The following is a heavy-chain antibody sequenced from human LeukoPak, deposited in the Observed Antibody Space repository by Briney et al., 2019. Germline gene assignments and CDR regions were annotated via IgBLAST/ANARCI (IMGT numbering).Heavy chain of an antibody. J-gene: IGHJ4*02. V-gene: IGHV3-30*18. CDR3: AKVGATWSDFDY. D-gene: IGHD1-26*01. Sequence: GGSLRLSCAASGFTFSSYGMHWVRQAPGKGLEWVAVISYDGSNKYYADSVKGRFTISRDNSKNTLYLQMNSLRAEDTAVYYCAKVGATWSDFDYWGQGTLVTVSS. CDR2: ISYDGSNK. CDR1: GFTFSSYG.